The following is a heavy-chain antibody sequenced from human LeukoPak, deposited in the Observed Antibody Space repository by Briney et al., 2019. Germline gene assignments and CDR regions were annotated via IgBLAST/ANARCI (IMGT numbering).Heavy chain of an antibody. J-gene: IGHJ4*02. V-gene: IGHV1-58*01. Sequence: SVKVSCKASGFTFTSSAVQWVRQARGQRLEWIGWIVVGSGNTNYAQKFQERVTITRDMSISTAYMELSSLRSEDTAVYYCAAGDWTKVWEVLNYWGQGTLVTVSS. CDR2: IVVGSGNT. CDR3: AAGDWTKVWEVLNY. CDR1: GFTFTSSA. D-gene: IGHD1/OR15-1a*01.